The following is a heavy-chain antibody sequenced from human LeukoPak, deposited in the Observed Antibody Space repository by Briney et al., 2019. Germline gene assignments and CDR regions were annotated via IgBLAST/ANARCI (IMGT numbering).Heavy chain of an antibody. CDR3: ARGAPVRFDFSSGLTALFDP. J-gene: IGHJ5*02. D-gene: IGHD3-3*01. CDR2: INPSGGGT. Sequence: AASVKVSCKASGYTFTKYYVHWVRQAPGQGLEWMGIINPSGGGTNYAQKFQGRVTMTRDTSTSTVYMELSSLRSEDTAVYFCARGAPVRFDFSSGLTALFDPWGQGTLVPVSS. CDR1: GYTFTKYY. V-gene: IGHV1-46*01.